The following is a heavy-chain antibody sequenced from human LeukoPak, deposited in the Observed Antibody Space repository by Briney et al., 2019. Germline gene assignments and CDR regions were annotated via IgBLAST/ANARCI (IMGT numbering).Heavy chain of an antibody. CDR2: IYTSGST. CDR1: GGSISGYY. V-gene: IGHV4-4*07. J-gene: IGHJ3*01. CDR3: ARRTDSGYSSSPSAFDV. D-gene: IGHD6-6*01. Sequence: PSETLSLTCNVSGGSISGYYWSWIRQPAGKGLEWIGRIYTSGSTKYNPSLKSRVTMYVDTSKSQFSLKLTSVTAADTAVYYCARRTDSGYSSSPSAFDVWGQGTMVTVSS.